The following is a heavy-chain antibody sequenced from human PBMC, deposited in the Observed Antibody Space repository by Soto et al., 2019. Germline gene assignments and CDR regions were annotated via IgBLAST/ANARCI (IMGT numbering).Heavy chain of an antibody. V-gene: IGHV1-69*12. CDR2: IIPIFGTA. CDR1: GGTFSSYA. CDR3: VREPYSSSYCYYGMDV. D-gene: IGHD6-6*01. J-gene: IGHJ6*02. Sequence: QVQLVQSGAEVKKPGSSVKVSCKASGGTFSSYAIRWVRQAPGQGLEWMGGIIPIFGTANYAQKFQGRVTIPADESTSTAYMELSSLRSEDTAVYYSVREPYSSSYCYYGMDVWGQGTTVTVSS.